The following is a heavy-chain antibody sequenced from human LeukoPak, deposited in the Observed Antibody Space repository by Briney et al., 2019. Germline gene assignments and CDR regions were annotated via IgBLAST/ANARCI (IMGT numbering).Heavy chain of an antibody. CDR3: ARDGGYSGDQY. Sequence: SVKVSCKASGGTFSSYAISWVRQAPGQGLEWMGRIIPILGIANYAQKFQGRVTITADKSTSTAHMELSSLRSEDTAVYYCARDGGYSGDQYWGQGTLVTVSS. J-gene: IGHJ4*02. CDR1: GGTFSSYA. V-gene: IGHV1-69*04. CDR2: IIPILGIA. D-gene: IGHD5-12*01.